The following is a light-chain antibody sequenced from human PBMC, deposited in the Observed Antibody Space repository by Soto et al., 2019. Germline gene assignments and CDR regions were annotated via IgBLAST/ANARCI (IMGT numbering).Light chain of an antibody. Sequence: QSALAQPASVTGSPGQSITISCTGTRSDVGSFHLVSWYQQHPGKAPKLMIYEASKRPSGVSDRFSGSKSGTTASLAISGLQAEDEADYYCCLYAGSSTYVFGTGTKVTVL. CDR1: RSDVGSFHL. V-gene: IGLV2-23*01. J-gene: IGLJ1*01. CDR3: CLYAGSSTYV. CDR2: EAS.